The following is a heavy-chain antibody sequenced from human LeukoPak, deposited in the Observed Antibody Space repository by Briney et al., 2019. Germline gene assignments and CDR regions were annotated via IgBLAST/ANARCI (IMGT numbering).Heavy chain of an antibody. D-gene: IGHD6-19*01. J-gene: IGHJ4*02. CDR3: ARDYSTTYSSRHRYYFDY. CDR2: IYSGGST. Sequence: GGSLRLSCAASGFTVSSNYMSWVRQAPGKGLEWVSVIYSGGSTYYADSVKGRFTISRDNSKNTLYLQMNSLRAEDTAVYYCARDYSTTYSSRHRYYFDYWGQGTLVTVSS. CDR1: GFTVSSNY. V-gene: IGHV3-66*01.